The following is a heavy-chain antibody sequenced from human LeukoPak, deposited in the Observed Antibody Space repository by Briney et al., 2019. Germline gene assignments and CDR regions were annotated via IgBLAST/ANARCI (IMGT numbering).Heavy chain of an antibody. CDR2: ISGSGDST. Sequence: PGGSLRLSCAASGFTFSSYSINWVRQAPGKGLEWVSGISGSGDSTHYADSVKGRFSISRDNSKNTLYLQMNSLRAEDTAVYYCAKDLHFGYCSGGSCHPANWFDPWGQGTLVTVSS. D-gene: IGHD2-15*01. CDR3: AKDLHFGYCSGGSCHPANWFDP. CDR1: GFTFSSYS. J-gene: IGHJ5*02. V-gene: IGHV3-23*01.